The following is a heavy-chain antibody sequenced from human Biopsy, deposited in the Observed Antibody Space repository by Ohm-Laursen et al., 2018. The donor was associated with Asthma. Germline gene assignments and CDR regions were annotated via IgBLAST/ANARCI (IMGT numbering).Heavy chain of an antibody. Sequence: SLRLSCAASGFTFSSYGMNWVRQAPGKGLQWVSSISPGAGSTYYADSVRGRFTISRDNSNTVFLQMNSLRAEDTALYHCARDRAVTGLNDAFDTWGQGTMVTVSS. CDR1: GFTFSSYG. J-gene: IGHJ3*02. CDR2: ISPGAGST. CDR3: ARDRAVTGLNDAFDT. D-gene: IGHD4-17*01. V-gene: IGHV3-23*01.